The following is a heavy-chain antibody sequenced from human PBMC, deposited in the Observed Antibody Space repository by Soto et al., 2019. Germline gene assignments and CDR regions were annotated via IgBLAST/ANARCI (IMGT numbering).Heavy chain of an antibody. D-gene: IGHD3-10*01. CDR1: GFTFSSYG. CDR2: ISDDGRTK. CDR3: AKDRMGAGVRGYFDY. Sequence: QVQLVESGGGVVQPGRSLRLSCAASGFTFSSYGMHWVRQAPGKGLEWVAGISDDGRTKYYADSVKGRFTISRDRSKSTLYLQMNSLRAEDTAVYYCAKDRMGAGVRGYFDYWGQGTLVTVSS. J-gene: IGHJ4*02. V-gene: IGHV3-30*18.